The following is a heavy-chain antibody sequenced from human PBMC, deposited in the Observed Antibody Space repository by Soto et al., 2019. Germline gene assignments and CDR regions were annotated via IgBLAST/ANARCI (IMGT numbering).Heavy chain of an antibody. Sequence: ASVKVSCKASGYTFTGYYMHWVRQAPGQGLEWMGWINPNSGGTNYAQKFQGRVTMTRDTSISTAYMELSRLRSDGTAVYYCARAYITIFGVVITDYGMDVWGQGTTVTVSS. J-gene: IGHJ6*02. V-gene: IGHV1-2*02. CDR3: ARAYITIFGVVITDYGMDV. CDR1: GYTFTGYY. CDR2: INPNSGGT. D-gene: IGHD3-3*01.